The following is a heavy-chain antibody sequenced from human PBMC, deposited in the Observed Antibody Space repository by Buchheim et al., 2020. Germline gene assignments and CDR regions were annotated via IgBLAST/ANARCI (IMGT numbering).Heavy chain of an antibody. Sequence: QVQLVQSGAEVKKPGASVKVSCKASGYTFTGYFLHWVRQAPGQGLEWMGIINPSGVGTTYAQKFQGRVTMTRDTSTTTVYMELSGLRSEDTAVYFWARGRYTSGWYDFWGQGTL. CDR3: ARGRYTSGWYDF. J-gene: IGHJ5*01. D-gene: IGHD6-19*01. CDR1: GYTFTGYF. CDR2: INPSGVGT. V-gene: IGHV1-46*01.